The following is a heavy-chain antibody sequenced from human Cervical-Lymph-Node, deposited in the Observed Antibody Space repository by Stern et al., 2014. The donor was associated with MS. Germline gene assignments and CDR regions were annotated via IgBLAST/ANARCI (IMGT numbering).Heavy chain of an antibody. CDR2: IWYDGSNK. CDR3: ARGQWYSAATPYYYYGMDV. J-gene: IGHJ6*02. Sequence: QVQLVESGGGVVQPGRSLRLSCAASGFTFSSYGMHWVRQAPGKGLEWVAVIWYDGSNKYYADSVKGRFTISRDNSKNTLYLQMNSLRAEDTAVYYCARGQWYSAATPYYYYGMDVWGQGTTVTVSS. D-gene: IGHD2-2*02. CDR1: GFTFSSYG. V-gene: IGHV3-33*01.